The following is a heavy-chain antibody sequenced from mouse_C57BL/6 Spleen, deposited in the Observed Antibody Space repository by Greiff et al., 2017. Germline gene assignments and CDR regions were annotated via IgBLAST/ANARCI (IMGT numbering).Heavy chain of an antibody. CDR2: ISSGSSTI. CDR1: GFTFSDYG. V-gene: IGHV5-17*01. CDR3: ARRGYYFDY. Sequence: EVQVVESGGGLVKPGGSLKLSCAASGFTFSDYGMHWVRQAPEKGLEWVAYISSGSSTIYYADTVKGRFTISRDNAKNTLFMQMTGLRSEDKAMYYCARRGYYFDYWGQGTTLTVSS. J-gene: IGHJ2*01.